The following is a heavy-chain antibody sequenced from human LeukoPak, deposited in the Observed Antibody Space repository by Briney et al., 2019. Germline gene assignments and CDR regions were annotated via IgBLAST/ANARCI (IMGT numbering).Heavy chain of an antibody. Sequence: ASVKVSCKASGYTFTGYYMHWVRQAPGQGLEWMGWMNPNSGRTGYAQNFQGRITITRNTSISTAYMELSSLRSEDTAVYYCTRETSSRCFDYWGQGTLVTVSS. CDR3: TRETSSRCFDY. V-gene: IGHV1-8*03. CDR1: GYTFTGYY. CDR2: MNPNSGRT. J-gene: IGHJ4*02.